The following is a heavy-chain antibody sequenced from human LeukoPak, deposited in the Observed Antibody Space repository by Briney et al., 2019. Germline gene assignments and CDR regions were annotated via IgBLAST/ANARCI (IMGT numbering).Heavy chain of an antibody. CDR2: ISNSGTAK. Sequence: GGSLRLSCAASGFSFSDYYMTWIRQAPGKGLEWVSYISNSGTAKYYADSVKGRFTISRDNAKNSLYLQLNSLRADDTAVYYCARRVIRGLNGWFDPWGQGTPVTVSS. J-gene: IGHJ5*02. D-gene: IGHD3/OR15-3a*01. CDR3: ARRVIRGLNGWFDP. CDR1: GFSFSDYY. V-gene: IGHV3-11*01.